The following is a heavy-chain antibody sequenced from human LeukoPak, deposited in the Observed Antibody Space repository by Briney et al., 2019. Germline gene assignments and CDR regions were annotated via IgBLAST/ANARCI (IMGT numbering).Heavy chain of an antibody. Sequence: ASVKVSCKASGYTFTSYDINWVRQATGQGLEWMGWMNPNSGNTGYAQKFQGRVTITRNTSISTAYMELSSLRSEDTAVYYCARFGIVGLSSGSYYNIYFDYWGQGTLVTVSS. D-gene: IGHD3-10*01. V-gene: IGHV1-8*03. J-gene: IGHJ4*02. CDR2: MNPNSGNT. CDR1: GYTFTSYD. CDR3: ARFGIVGLSSGSYYNIYFDY.